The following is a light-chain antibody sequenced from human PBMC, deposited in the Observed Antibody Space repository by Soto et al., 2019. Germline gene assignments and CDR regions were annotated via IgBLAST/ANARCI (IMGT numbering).Light chain of an antibody. J-gene: IGKJ4*01. V-gene: IGKV3-11*01. CDR2: DAS. Sequence: EIVLTQSPATLSLSPGERATLSCRASQSLRSSLAWYQQKPGQAPRLLIYDASNRATGIPARFSGSWSGTDFTLTISSVEPEDVAVYYSQQRSNWPLLTFGGGTKVEIK. CDR3: QQRSNWPLLT. CDR1: QSLRSS.